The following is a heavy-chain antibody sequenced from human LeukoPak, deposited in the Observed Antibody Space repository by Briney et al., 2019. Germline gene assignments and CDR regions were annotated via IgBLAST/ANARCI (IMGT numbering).Heavy chain of an antibody. J-gene: IGHJ4*02. CDR2: INPSGGST. D-gene: IGHD2-8*02. CDR1: GYTFTSYY. Sequence: ASVKVSCKASGYTFTSYYMHWVRQAPGQGLEWMGIINPSGGSTNYAQKFQGRVTMTRDMSTSTVYMELSSLGSEDTAVYYCARDSATGSEVDNFDYWGQGTLVTVSS. V-gene: IGHV1-46*01. CDR3: ARDSATGSEVDNFDY.